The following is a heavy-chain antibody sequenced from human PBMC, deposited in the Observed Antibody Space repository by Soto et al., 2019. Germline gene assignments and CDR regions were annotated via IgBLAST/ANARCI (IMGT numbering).Heavy chain of an antibody. CDR3: ARDVPTEAGNYGYLVDV. CDR1: GFAFNEYA. V-gene: IGHV3-30*14. D-gene: IGHD5-18*01. Sequence: QVQLVPPGGGVVQPGRSLRLSCAASGFAFNEYALHWVRQAPGKGLEWVAVIARDGGSEYYGKSGKGRFTISRDKSRNMLFLQSNRLRTEETAVYFCARDVPTEAGNYGYLVDVWVQGTSVIVSS. J-gene: IGHJ6*01. CDR2: IARDGGSE.